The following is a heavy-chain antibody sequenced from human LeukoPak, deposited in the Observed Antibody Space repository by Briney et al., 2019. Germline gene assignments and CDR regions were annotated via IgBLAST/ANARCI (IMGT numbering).Heavy chain of an antibody. J-gene: IGHJ5*02. CDR2: INHSGST. CDR1: GFTVSDNY. CDR3: ARGRGWFDP. Sequence: GSLRLSCAASGFTVSDNYMTWVRQPPGKGLEWIGEINHSGSTNYNPSLKSRVTISVDTSKNQFSLKLSSVTAADTAVYYCARGRGWFDPWGQGTLVTVSS. V-gene: IGHV4-34*01.